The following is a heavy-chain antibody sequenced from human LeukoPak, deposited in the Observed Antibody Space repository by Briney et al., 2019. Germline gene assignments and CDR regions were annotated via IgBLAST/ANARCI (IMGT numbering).Heavy chain of an antibody. Sequence: ASVKLSCKASGYTFTSYGISWVRQAPGQGLEWMGWISAYNGNTNYAQKLQGRVTMTTDTSTSTAYMELRSLRADDTAVYYCARGDFGQQLASYYFDYWGQGTLVTVSS. CDR2: ISAYNGNT. J-gene: IGHJ4*02. D-gene: IGHD6-13*01. V-gene: IGHV1-18*01. CDR1: GYTFTSYG. CDR3: ARGDFGQQLASYYFDY.